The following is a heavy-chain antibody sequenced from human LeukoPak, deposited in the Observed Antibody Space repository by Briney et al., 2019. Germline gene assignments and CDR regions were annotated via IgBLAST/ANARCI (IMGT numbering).Heavy chain of an antibody. CDR2: ISAYNGNT. CDR3: ARLYYYDSSGWIDFDY. CDR1: GGTFSSYA. J-gene: IGHJ4*02. Sequence: ASVKVSCKASGGTFSSYAISWVRQAPGQGLEWMGWISAYNGNTNYAQKLQGRVTMTTDTSTSTAYMELRGLRSDDTAVYYCARLYYYDSSGWIDFDYWGQGTLVTVSS. D-gene: IGHD3-22*01. V-gene: IGHV1-18*01.